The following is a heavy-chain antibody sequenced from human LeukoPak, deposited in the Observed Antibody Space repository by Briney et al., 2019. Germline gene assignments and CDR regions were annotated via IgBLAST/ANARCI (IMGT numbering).Heavy chain of an antibody. D-gene: IGHD3-22*01. J-gene: IGHJ3*02. V-gene: IGHV4-61*02. CDR2: ISSSGST. CDR1: GDSISSGDYY. Sequence: SQTLSLTCTVSGDSISSGDYYWSWIRQPAGKGLEWIGRISSSGSTNYNPSLKSRVTISVDTSKNQFSLKLSSVTAADTAVYFCARGPYSYDSSGAFDIWGQGAMVTVSS. CDR3: ARGPYSYDSSGAFDI.